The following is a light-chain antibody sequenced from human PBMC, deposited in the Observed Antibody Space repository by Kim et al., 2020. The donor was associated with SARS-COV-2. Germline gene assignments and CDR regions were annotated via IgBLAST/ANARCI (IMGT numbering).Light chain of an antibody. CDR1: SSDVGGYNY. J-gene: IGLJ3*02. CDR3: NSYAGSNNWV. V-gene: IGLV2-8*01. CDR2: EVS. Sequence: GQSVTISSTGTSSDVGGYNYVSWYQQHPGKAPKLMIYEVSKRPSGVPDRFSGSKSGNTASLTVSGLQAEDEADYYCNSYAGSNNWVFGGGTQLTVL.